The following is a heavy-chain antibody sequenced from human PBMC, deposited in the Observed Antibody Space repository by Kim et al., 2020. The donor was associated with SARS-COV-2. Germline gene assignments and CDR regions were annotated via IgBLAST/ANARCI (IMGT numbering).Heavy chain of an antibody. CDR1: GFTFDDYT. V-gene: IGHV3-43*01. D-gene: IGHD3-10*01. Sequence: GGSLRLSCAASGFTFDDYTMHWVRQAPGKGLEWVSLISWDGGSTYYADSVKGRFTISRDNSKNSLYLQMNSLRTEDTALYYCAKDIGQLYSGPIGYWGQGTLVTVSS. CDR2: ISWDGGST. CDR3: AKDIGQLYSGPIGY. J-gene: IGHJ4*02.